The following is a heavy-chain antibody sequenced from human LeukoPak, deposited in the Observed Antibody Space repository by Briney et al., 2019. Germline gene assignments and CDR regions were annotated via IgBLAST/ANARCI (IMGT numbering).Heavy chain of an antibody. CDR1: GFTFISYW. J-gene: IGHJ5*02. D-gene: IGHD3-16*01. CDR3: ARRAVWQNWFDP. Sequence: GGSLRLSCAASGFTFISYWMSWVRQAPGKGLEWVANIKEDGSEKYYVDSVKGRFTISRGNAKNSLYLQMNSLRAEDTAVYYCARRAVWQNWFDPWGQRTLVTVSS. V-gene: IGHV3-7*01. CDR2: IKEDGSEK.